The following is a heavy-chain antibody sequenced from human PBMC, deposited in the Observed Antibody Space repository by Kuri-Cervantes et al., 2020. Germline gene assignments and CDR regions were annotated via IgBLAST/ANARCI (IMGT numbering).Heavy chain of an antibody. CDR2: IPYDGSNK. J-gene: IGHJ6*02. D-gene: IGHD6-19*01. V-gene: IGHV3-30*18. Sequence: GGSLRLSCAASGFTFSSYGMHWVRQAPGKGLEWVAVIPYDGSNKYYADSVKGRFTISRDNSKNTLYLQMNSLRAEDTAVYYCAKEHTVAVAGWNYYYGMDVWGQGTTVTVSS. CDR1: GFTFSSYG. CDR3: AKEHTVAVAGWNYYYGMDV.